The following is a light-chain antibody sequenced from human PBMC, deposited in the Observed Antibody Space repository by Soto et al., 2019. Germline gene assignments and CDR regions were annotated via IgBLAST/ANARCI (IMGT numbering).Light chain of an antibody. CDR3: QEYNNWRPIT. CDR2: DAS. J-gene: IGKJ4*01. CDR1: QSVSSY. V-gene: IGKV3-11*01. Sequence: IVLTQSPVTLSLSPWERATLSCRASQSVSSYLAWYQQKPGQAPRLLIYDASNRATGIPARFSGSGSGTEFTLTITSLQSEDFAVYYCQEYNNWRPITFGGGTKVDIK.